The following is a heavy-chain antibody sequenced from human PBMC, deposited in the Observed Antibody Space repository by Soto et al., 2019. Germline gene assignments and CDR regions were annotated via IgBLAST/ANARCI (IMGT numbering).Heavy chain of an antibody. CDR1: GGSISSSNW. V-gene: IGHV4-4*02. D-gene: IGHD1-26*01. CDR2: IYHSGST. J-gene: IGHJ6*02. CDR3: ARVSGSYYYGMDV. Sequence: SETLSLTCAVSGGSISSSNWWSWVRQPPGKGLEWIGEIYHSGSTNYNPSLKSRVTISVDKSKNQFSLKLSSVTAADTAVYYCARVSGSYYYGMDVWGQGITVPGSS.